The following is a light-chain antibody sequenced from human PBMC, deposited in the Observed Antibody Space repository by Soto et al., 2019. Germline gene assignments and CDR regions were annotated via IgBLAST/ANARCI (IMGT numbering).Light chain of an antibody. J-gene: IGKJ1*01. CDR3: QQYNSYWT. CDR1: QSVSSW. V-gene: IGKV1-5*02. CDR2: DAS. Sequence: DIQMTHSPSTLSASVGARATIICRASQSVSSWVAWYHLQPGKDPKLLIYDASSVESGVPSRFSGSGSGTEFTLTISSLKPDDFATYYCQQYNSYWTFGQGTKVDIK.